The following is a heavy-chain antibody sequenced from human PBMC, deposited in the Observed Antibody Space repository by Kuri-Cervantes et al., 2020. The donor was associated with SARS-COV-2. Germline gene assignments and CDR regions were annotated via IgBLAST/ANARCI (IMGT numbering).Heavy chain of an antibody. CDR3: ARGVSPNSGYDLPFDY. V-gene: IGHV4-34*01. D-gene: IGHD5-12*01. CDR2: IYHSGST. Sequence: SETLSLTCAVYGGSFSGYYWSWIRQPPGKGLEWIGEIYHSGSTNYNPSLKSRVTISVDTSKNQFSLKLSSVTAADTAVYYCARGVSPNSGYDLPFDYWGQGTLVTVSS. J-gene: IGHJ4*02. CDR1: GGSFSGYY.